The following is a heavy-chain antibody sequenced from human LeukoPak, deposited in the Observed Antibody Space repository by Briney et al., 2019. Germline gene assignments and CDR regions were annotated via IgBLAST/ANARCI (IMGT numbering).Heavy chain of an antibody. CDR2: ISGSGGST. D-gene: IGHD3-22*01. CDR1: GFTFSSYA. Sequence: PGGSLRLSCAASGFTFSSYAMSWVRQAPGKGLEWVSAISGSGGSTYYADSVKGRFTISRDNSKNTLYLQMNSLRAEDTAVYYCAKGFDYYDSSGQDYWGQGTLVTVSS. V-gene: IGHV3-23*01. J-gene: IGHJ4*02. CDR3: AKGFDYYDSSGQDY.